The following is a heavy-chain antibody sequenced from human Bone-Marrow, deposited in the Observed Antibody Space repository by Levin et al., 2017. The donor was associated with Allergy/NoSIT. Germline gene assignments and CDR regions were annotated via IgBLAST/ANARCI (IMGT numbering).Heavy chain of an antibody. CDR2: ISWNSGSI. V-gene: IGHV3-9*01. D-gene: IGHD6-13*01. Sequence: GGSLRLSCAASGFTFDDYAMHWVRQAPGKGLEWVSGISWNSGSIGYADSVKGRFTISRDNAKNSLYLQMNSLRAEDTALYYCAKGSEGSSCSAFDYWGQGTLVTVSS. J-gene: IGHJ4*02. CDR1: GFTFDDYA. CDR3: AKGSEGSSCSAFDY.